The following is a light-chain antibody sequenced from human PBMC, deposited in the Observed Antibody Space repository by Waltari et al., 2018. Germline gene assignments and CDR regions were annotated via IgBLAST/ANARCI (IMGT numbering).Light chain of an antibody. V-gene: IGLV2-14*03. Sequence: QSALTQPASVSGSPGPSITISCTGTSSDVVASNYVLWYHHHPVKAPKFIIYDVNERPSGVSDRFSGSKSGNTASLTISGLQAEDEAEYYCCSYTNTYTLVFGGGTKLTVL. CDR1: SSDVVASNY. J-gene: IGLJ2*01. CDR2: DVN. CDR3: CSYTNTYTLV.